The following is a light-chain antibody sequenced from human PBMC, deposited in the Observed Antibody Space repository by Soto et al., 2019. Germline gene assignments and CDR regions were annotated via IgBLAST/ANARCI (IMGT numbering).Light chain of an antibody. CDR2: NTS. J-gene: IGLJ3*02. CDR3: LLYYVGDQV. V-gene: IGLV7-43*01. CDR1: TGAVTSDYY. Sequence: QTVVTQAPSLTVSPGGTVTLTCASSTGAVTSDYYPNWFQQQPGQAPRALIDNTSNKRSCTPARFSGSLLGGKAALTLSGVQPEDESDYYGLLYYVGDQVFGGGTKLTVL.